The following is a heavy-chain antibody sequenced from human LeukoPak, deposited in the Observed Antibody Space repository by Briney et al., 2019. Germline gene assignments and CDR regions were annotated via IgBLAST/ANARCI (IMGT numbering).Heavy chain of an antibody. D-gene: IGHD3-3*01. V-gene: IGHV4-61*02. CDR2: IYTSGST. Sequence: SETLSLTCTVSGGSISNGSYYWSRIRQPAGKGLEWIGRIYTSGSTNYNPSLKSRVTISVDTSKNQFSLKLSSVTAADTAVYYCARADFWSGYYNFDYWGQGTLVTVSS. CDR1: GGSISNGSYY. J-gene: IGHJ4*02. CDR3: ARADFWSGYYNFDY.